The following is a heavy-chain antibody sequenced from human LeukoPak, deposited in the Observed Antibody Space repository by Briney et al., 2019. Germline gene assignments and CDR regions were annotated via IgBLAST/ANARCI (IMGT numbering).Heavy chain of an antibody. CDR2: IIPIFGTA. D-gene: IGHD2-2*01. CDR1: GGTFSSYA. V-gene: IGHV1-69*06. J-gene: IGHJ6*04. Sequence: GASVKVSCKASGGTFSSYAISWVRQAPGQGLEWMGGIIPIFGTANYAQKFQGRVTITADKSTSTAYMELSSLRSEDTAVYYCARDDGCRSTSCYGARAYYYGMDVWGKGTTVTVSS. CDR3: ARDDGCRSTSCYGARAYYYGMDV.